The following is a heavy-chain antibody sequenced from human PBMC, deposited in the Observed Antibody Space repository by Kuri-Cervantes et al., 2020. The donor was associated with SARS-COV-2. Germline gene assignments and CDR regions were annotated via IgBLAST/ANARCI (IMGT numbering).Heavy chain of an antibody. CDR2: INPNSGGT. CDR1: GYTFTDYY. J-gene: IGHJ3*02. CDR3: ASGPSWGYFWGTYRGGWDSFDI. V-gene: IGHV1-2*04. D-gene: IGHD3-16*02. Sequence: ASVKVSCKASGYTFTDYYIHWVRQAPGQGLEWMGWINPNSGGTNSAQKFQVWVIMTKDTPISTAYMELSRLRSDDTAVYYCASGPSWGYFWGTYRGGWDSFDIWGQGTMVTVSS.